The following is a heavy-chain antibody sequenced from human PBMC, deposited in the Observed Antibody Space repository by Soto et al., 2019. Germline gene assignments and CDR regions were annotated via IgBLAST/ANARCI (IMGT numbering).Heavy chain of an antibody. CDR2: IIPIFGTA. Sequence: QVQLVQSGAEVKKPGSSVKVSCKASGGTFSSYAISWVRQAPGQGLEWMGGIIPIFGTANYAQKLQGRVTMTTDTSTSTAYMELRSLRSDDTAVYYCARDVPRVPKRDAFDIWGQGTMVTVSS. V-gene: IGHV1-69*06. CDR1: GGTFSSYA. D-gene: IGHD2-2*01. J-gene: IGHJ3*02. CDR3: ARDVPRVPKRDAFDI.